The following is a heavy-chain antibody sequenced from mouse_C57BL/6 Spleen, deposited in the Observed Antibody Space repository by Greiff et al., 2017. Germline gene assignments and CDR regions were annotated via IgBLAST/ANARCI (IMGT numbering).Heavy chain of an antibody. CDR2: ISSGSSTI. D-gene: IGHD1-1*01. CDR1: GFTFSDYG. V-gene: IGHV5-17*01. CDR3: ARRATVVAYYFDY. J-gene: IGHJ2*01. Sequence: EVNLVESGGGLVKPGGSLKLSCAASGFTFSDYGMHWVRQAPEKGLEWVAYISSGSSTIYYADTVKGRFTISRDNAKNTLFLQMTSLRSEDTAMYYCARRATVVAYYFDYWGQGTTLTVSS.